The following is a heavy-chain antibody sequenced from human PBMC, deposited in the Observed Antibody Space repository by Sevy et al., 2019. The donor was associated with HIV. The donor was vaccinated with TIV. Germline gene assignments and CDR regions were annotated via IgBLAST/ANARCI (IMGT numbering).Heavy chain of an antibody. CDR2: IIPIFGTA. CDR3: ARLDGNKGDY. Sequence: KISCKASGGTFSSYAISWVRQAPGQGLEWMGGIIPIFGTANYAQKFQGRVTITADESTSTAYMELSSLRSEDTAVYYCARLDGNKGDYWGQGTLVTVSS. D-gene: IGHD3-3*01. V-gene: IGHV1-69*01. J-gene: IGHJ4*02. CDR1: GGTFSSYA.